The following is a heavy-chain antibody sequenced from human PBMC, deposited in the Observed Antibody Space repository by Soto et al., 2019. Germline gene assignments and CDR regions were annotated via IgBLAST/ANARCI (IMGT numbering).Heavy chain of an antibody. V-gene: IGHV3-7*01. CDR3: ARDLGDFWSGFDAFDI. D-gene: IGHD3-3*01. J-gene: IGHJ3*02. CDR2: IKQDGSEK. CDR1: GFTFGSYW. Sequence: PGGSLRLSCAASGFTFGSYWMSWVRQAPGKGLEWVANIKQDGSEKYYVDSVKGRFTISRDNAKNSLYLQMNSLRAEDTAVYYCARDLGDFWSGFDAFDIWGQGTMVTVSS.